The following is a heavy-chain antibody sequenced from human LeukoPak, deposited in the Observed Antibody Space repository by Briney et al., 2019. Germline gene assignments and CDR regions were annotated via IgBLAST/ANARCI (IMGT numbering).Heavy chain of an antibody. J-gene: IGHJ5*02. CDR3: AKRTTMITFGGVIGWFDP. Sequence: GGSLRLSCAASGLTFSSYAVSWVRQAPGKGLEWVSAISGSGGSTYYADSVKGRFTISRDNSKNTLYLQMNSLRAEDTAVYYCAKRTTMITFGGVIGWFDPWGQGTLVTVSS. CDR1: GLTFSSYA. D-gene: IGHD3-16*01. CDR2: ISGSGGST. V-gene: IGHV3-23*01.